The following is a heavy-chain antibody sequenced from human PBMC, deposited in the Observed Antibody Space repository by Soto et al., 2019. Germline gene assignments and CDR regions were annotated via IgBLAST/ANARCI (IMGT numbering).Heavy chain of an antibody. J-gene: IGHJ4*02. CDR3: ARVFSLYSSGYYYGNYFDY. CDR1: GGSISSSNW. Sequence: SETLSLTCAVSGGSISSSNWWSWVRQPPGKGLEWIGYIYYSGSTNYNPSLKSRVTISVDTSKNQFSLKLSSVTAADTAVYYCARVFSLYSSGYYYGNYFDYLGKGTLGTVS. V-gene: IGHV4-4*02. CDR2: IYYSGST. D-gene: IGHD3-22*01.